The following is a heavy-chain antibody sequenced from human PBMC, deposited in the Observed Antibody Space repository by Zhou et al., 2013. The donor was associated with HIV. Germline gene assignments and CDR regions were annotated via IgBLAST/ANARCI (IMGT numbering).Heavy chain of an antibody. CDR2: INPNSGDT. CDR3: ARDGAFDI. V-gene: IGHV1-2*02. J-gene: IGHJ3*02. Sequence: QVQLVQSGDEVRKPGASVTVSCKASGYTFTDYYMHWVRQAPGQGLEWMGWINPNSGDTNCAQRFQDRVTMTRDTSITTAYMELTSLSFDDTAVYYCARDGAFDIWGQGTKVTVSS. CDR1: GYTFTDYY.